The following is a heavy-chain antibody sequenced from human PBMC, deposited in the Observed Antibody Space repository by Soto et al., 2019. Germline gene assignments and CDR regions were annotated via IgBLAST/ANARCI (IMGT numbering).Heavy chain of an antibody. D-gene: IGHD3-10*01. Sequence: PGGSLRLSCAASGFPFSSYSMNLVRQSPGKGLERVSSISISSSYIYYADSVKGRFTISRDNAKNSLYLQMNSLRAEDTAVYYSARMVYYGSGSYYNGPHFDYRGQGTRVTVS. J-gene: IGHJ4*02. V-gene: IGHV3-21*01. CDR1: GFPFSSYS. CDR3: ARMVYYGSGSYYNGPHFDY. CDR2: ISISSSYI.